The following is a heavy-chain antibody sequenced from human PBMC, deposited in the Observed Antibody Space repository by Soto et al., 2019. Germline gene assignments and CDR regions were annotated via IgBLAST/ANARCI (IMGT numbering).Heavy chain of an antibody. Sequence: EVQLVESGGGLVQPGGSLRLSCAASGFTFSSYWMHWVRQAPGKGLVWVSRINSDGSSTSYADSVKGRFTISRDNAKYTLYLQMNSLRAEDTAVYYCARVNINWPMPRPLIDYWGQGTLVTVSS. J-gene: IGHJ4*02. CDR3: ARVNINWPMPRPLIDY. CDR2: INSDGSST. D-gene: IGHD1-1*01. V-gene: IGHV3-74*01. CDR1: GFTFSSYW.